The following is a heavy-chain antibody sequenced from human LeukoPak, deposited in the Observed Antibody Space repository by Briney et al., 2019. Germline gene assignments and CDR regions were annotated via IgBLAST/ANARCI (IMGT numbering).Heavy chain of an antibody. J-gene: IGHJ3*02. CDR3: ARVTTVKSRYYSGAFDI. Sequence: SETLSLTCTVSGGSISSYYWSWIRQPPGKGLEWIGYIYYSGSTNYNPSLKSRVTISVDTSKNQFSLKLSSVTAADTAVYYCARVTTVKSRYYSGAFDIWGQGTKVTVSS. CDR1: GGSISSYY. CDR2: IYYSGST. D-gene: IGHD4-17*01. V-gene: IGHV4-59*08.